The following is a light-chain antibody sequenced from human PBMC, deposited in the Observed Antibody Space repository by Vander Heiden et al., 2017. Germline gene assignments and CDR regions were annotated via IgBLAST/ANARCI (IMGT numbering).Light chain of an antibody. Sequence: QSVFTQPPSASGTPGQRVTISGSGSSTNIGSQTVNWYQQLPGTAPKLLIYSNDQRPSGVPDRFSGSKSGTSASLAISGLQSEDGADYYCAAWDDTQNGPVFGGGTKLTVV. J-gene: IGLJ3*02. CDR1: STNIGSQT. CDR3: AAWDDTQNGPV. CDR2: SND. V-gene: IGLV1-44*01.